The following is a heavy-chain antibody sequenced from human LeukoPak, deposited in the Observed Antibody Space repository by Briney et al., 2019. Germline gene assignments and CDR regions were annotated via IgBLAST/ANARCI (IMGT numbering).Heavy chain of an antibody. CDR1: GFTFSSYA. J-gene: IGHJ4*02. V-gene: IGHV3-30*18. D-gene: IGHD4-17*01. CDR3: AKDRNDFGDYRIFDY. CDR2: ISYDGSNI. Sequence: PGGPLRLSCAASGFTFSSYAMSWVRQAPGKGLEWVAVISYDGSNIYYAASVKGRFTISRDNSKNTLYLQMNSLRAEDTAVYYCAKDRNDFGDYRIFDYWGQGTLVTVSS.